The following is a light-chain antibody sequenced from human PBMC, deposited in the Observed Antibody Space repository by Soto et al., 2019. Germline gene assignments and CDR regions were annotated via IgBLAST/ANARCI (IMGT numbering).Light chain of an antibody. CDR1: QSVSSSY. CDR2: GAS. CDR3: QQYGSSPPWT. Sequence: EIVLTQSPDTLSLSPGERATLSCRASQSVSSSYLAWYQQKPGQAPRLLIYGASGRATGIPDRFSGSGSGTDFTLTISRLEPEDFAVYYCQQYGSSPPWTFGQGTKVEIK. V-gene: IGKV3-20*01. J-gene: IGKJ1*01.